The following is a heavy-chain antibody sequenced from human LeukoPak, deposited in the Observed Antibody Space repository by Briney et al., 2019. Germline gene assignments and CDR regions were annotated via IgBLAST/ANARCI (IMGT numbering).Heavy chain of an antibody. D-gene: IGHD6-13*01. J-gene: IGHJ4*02. CDR1: GHTFTTYA. V-gene: IGHV1-3*01. Sequence: ASVKVSYKASGHTFTTYAMHWVRQAPGQRLEWMGWINAGNGNTKYSQKFQARVTITRDTSASTAYMEMRSLRSEDTAVYYCARDPIGSRWPYYFDYWGQGTLVTVAS. CDR2: INAGNGNT. CDR3: ARDPIGSRWPYYFDY.